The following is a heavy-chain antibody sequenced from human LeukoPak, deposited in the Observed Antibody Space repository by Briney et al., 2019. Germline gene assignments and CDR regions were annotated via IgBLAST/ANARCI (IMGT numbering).Heavy chain of an antibody. CDR1: GASITKYY. D-gene: IGHD3-22*01. Sequence: SETLSLTCTVSGASITKYYWNWIRQPAGEGLEWIGRIYASGYTDYNPSLKSRVTMSIDTSKNQFSLKLTSLSAADTAVYYCVRDTHYYDSSGYSENYCFDSWGQGTLVTVSS. J-gene: IGHJ4*02. CDR3: VRDTHYYDSSGYSENYCFDS. CDR2: IYASGYT. V-gene: IGHV4-4*07.